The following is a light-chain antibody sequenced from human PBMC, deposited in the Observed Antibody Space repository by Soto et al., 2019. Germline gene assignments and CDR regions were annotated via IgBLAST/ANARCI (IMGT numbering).Light chain of an antibody. V-gene: IGLV1-44*01. CDR1: SSNIGSNA. Sequence: QSVLTQPPSASGTPGQRVTSSCSGSSSNIGSNAVNWYQQFPGTAPKLLIYTDNQRPSGVPDRFSGSKSGTSASLAISGLQSEDEADYFCAAWDGSLNAYVFGTGTKLTV. CDR3: AAWDGSLNAYV. J-gene: IGLJ1*01. CDR2: TDN.